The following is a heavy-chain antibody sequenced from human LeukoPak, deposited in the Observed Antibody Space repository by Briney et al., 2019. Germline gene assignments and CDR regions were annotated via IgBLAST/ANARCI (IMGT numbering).Heavy chain of an antibody. V-gene: IGHV3-33*06. CDR3: AKDQGAGLTSQH. CDR1: GFIFSNYG. CDR2: IWYDGSNK. J-gene: IGHJ1*01. D-gene: IGHD3-9*01. Sequence: PGRSLRLSCAASGFIFSNYGMHWVRQAPGKGLEWVAVIWYDGSNKYYADSVKGRFTISRDNSRNTVYLQMNNLTIEDTALYYCAKDQGAGLTSQHWGQGTLVIVSS.